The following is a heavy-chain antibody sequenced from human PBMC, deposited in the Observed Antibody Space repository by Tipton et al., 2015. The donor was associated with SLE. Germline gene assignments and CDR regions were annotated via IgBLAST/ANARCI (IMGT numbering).Heavy chain of an antibody. V-gene: IGHV4-61*09. CDR2: INHSGST. Sequence: TLSLTCTVSGGSISSGSYYWSWIRQPAGKGLEWIGEINHSGSTNYNPSLKSRVTISVDTSKDQFSLKLSSVTAADTAVYYCARARSEFVQHWGQGTLVTVSS. D-gene: IGHD3-10*01. CDR1: GGSISSGSYY. J-gene: IGHJ1*01. CDR3: ARARSEFVQH.